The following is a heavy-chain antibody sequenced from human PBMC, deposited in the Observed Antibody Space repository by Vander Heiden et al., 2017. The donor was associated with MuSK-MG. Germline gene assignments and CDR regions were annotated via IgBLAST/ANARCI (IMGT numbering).Heavy chain of an antibody. CDR1: GFPFYTYA. CDR3: ANYCSTTSCYPFHH. J-gene: IGHJ1*01. D-gene: IGHD2-2*01. V-gene: IGHV3-23*01. Sequence: EVQLLQSGGGLVQPGGSLRLSCVAAGFPFYTYAMPLVRQGPGKGLEWVSVITGNGRTIYYADSVKGRFTISRDNSKKTLYLQMNSLRAEDTAVYYCANYCSTTSCYPFHHWGQGTLVTVSS. CDR2: ITGNGRTI.